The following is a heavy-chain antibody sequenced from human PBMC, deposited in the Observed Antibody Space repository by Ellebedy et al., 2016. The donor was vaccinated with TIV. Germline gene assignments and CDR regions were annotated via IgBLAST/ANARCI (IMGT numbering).Heavy chain of an antibody. J-gene: IGHJ4*03. Sequence: GESLKISCAASGFTFSSYTLNWVRQAPGKGLEWVSSISTSSSYIYYADSVKGRFTISRDNAKNSLFLQMTSLRAEDTAVYYCARDQGWAYPGSTRFDYWGQGTLVTVSS. CDR3: ARDQGWAYPGSTRFDY. CDR1: GFTFSSYT. V-gene: IGHV3-21*01. CDR2: ISTSSSYI. D-gene: IGHD3-10*01.